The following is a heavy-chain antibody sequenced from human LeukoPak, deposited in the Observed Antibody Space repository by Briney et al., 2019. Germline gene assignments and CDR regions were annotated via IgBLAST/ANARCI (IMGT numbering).Heavy chain of an antibody. CDR1: GFTFSSYE. Sequence: GGSLRLSCAASGFTFSSYEMNWVRQAPGKGLEWVSYISSSGSTIYYADSVKGRFTISRDNAKNSLYLHMNSLRAEDTAVYYCARARATDFDYWGQGTLVTVSS. V-gene: IGHV3-48*03. CDR2: ISSSGSTI. J-gene: IGHJ4*02. CDR3: ARARATDFDY.